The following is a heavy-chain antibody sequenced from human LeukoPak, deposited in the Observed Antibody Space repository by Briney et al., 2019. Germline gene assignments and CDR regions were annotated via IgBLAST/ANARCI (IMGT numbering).Heavy chain of an antibody. V-gene: IGHV3-11*04. CDR1: GFTFSDYY. Sequence: PGGSLRLSCAASGFTFSDYYMSWIRQAPGKGLEWVSYISSSGSTIYYADSVKGRFTISRDNAKNSLYLQMNSLRAEDTAVYYCARDREVDYDSSGYQPSGYAFDIWGQGTMVTVSS. CDR3: ARDREVDYDSSGYQPSGYAFDI. CDR2: ISSSGSTI. D-gene: IGHD3-22*01. J-gene: IGHJ3*02.